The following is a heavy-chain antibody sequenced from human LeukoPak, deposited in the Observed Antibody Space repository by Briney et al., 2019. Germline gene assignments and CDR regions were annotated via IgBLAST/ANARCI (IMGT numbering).Heavy chain of an antibody. Sequence: SETLSLTCTVSGGSISSSSYYWGWIRQPPGKGLEWIGSIYYSGSTYYNPSLKSRVTISVDTSKNQFSLKLSSVTAADTAVYYCARVLPLYCSGGSCYSGSDYFDYWGQGTLVTVSS. D-gene: IGHD2-15*01. CDR2: IYYSGST. CDR1: GGSISSSSYY. CDR3: ARVLPLYCSGGSCYSGSDYFDY. J-gene: IGHJ4*02. V-gene: IGHV4-39*07.